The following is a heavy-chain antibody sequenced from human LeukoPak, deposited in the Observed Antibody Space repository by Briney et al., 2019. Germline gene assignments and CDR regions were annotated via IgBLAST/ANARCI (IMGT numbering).Heavy chain of an antibody. Sequence: GGSLRLSCAASGFTFSSYAMSWVRQAPGKGLEWVSGTSGSGGSTYYAGSVKGRFTISRDNSKNTLYLQMNSLRVEDTAVYYCADNGGSQCYSHLDSWGQGTLVTVSS. J-gene: IGHJ4*02. CDR1: GFTFSSYA. D-gene: IGHD2-15*01. V-gene: IGHV3-23*01. CDR2: TSGSGGST. CDR3: ADNGGSQCYSHLDS.